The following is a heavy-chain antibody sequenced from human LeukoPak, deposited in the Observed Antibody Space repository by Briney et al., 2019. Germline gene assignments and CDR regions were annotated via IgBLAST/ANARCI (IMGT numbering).Heavy chain of an antibody. J-gene: IGHJ4*02. Sequence: SETLSLTCTVSGGSISSYYWCWIRQPPGKGLEWIGYIYYSGSTNYNPSLKSRVTIPVDTSKNQFSLKLSSVTAADTAGYYCARERQQLVFDYWGQGTLVTVSS. CDR1: GGSISSYY. V-gene: IGHV4-59*01. D-gene: IGHD6-13*01. CDR2: IYYSGST. CDR3: ARERQQLVFDY.